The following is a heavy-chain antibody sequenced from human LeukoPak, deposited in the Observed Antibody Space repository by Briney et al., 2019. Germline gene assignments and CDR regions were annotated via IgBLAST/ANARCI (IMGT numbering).Heavy chain of an antibody. CDR1: GYTFTGYY. D-gene: IGHD6-13*01. V-gene: IGHV1-2*02. Sequence: ASVKVSCKASGYTFTGYYMHWVRQAPGQGLEWMGWINPNSGGTNYAQKFQGRVTMTRDTSISTAYMELSRLRSDDTAVYYCAREDGSSWRNFDYWGQGTLVTVSS. CDR2: INPNSGGT. J-gene: IGHJ4*02. CDR3: AREDGSSWRNFDY.